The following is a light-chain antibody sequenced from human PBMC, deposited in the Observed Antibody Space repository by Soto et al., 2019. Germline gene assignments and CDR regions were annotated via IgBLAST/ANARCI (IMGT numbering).Light chain of an antibody. CDR3: QQSGTSLTWT. CDR2: GAS. CDR1: QSVSNTY. V-gene: IGKV3-20*01. J-gene: IGKJ1*01. Sequence: VLTQSPGTLSLYPGERATLSCRASQSVSNTYMAWFQQKPGQAPRLFIYGASSRATGIPDRFSGSGSGTDFTLTISRLEPEDFAVYYCQQSGTSLTWTFGQGTKVDIK.